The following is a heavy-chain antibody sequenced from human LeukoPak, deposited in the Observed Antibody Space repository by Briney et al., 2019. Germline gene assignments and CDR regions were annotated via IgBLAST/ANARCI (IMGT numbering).Heavy chain of an antibody. Sequence: GGSLSLSCAASGFTISSYARHWVRQAPGKGLEWVAVISYDGSNKYYADSVQGRFTLFRNNSNNTLYLQMNSLRAEDTAVYYCERDLLRWTGDDSWGQGTLVTVSS. V-gene: IGHV3-30-3*01. CDR1: GFTISSYA. D-gene: IGHD4-23*01. CDR2: ISYDGSNK. CDR3: ERDLLRWTGDDS. J-gene: IGHJ4*02.